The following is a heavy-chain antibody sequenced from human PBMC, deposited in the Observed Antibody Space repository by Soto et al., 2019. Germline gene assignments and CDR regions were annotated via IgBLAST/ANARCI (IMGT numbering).Heavy chain of an antibody. D-gene: IGHD3-22*01. J-gene: IGHJ3*02. V-gene: IGHV1-2*02. CDR1: GYTFTGYY. CDR2: IKPNSGGT. Sequence: ASVYVSCRASGYTFTGYYMHWVRQAPGQGLDWMGWIKPNSGGTNYAQNFQGRVTMTRDTYISTAYMELSRLRSDDTAVYYCASPIITNDAFDIWAQGTMVTVSS. CDR3: ASPIITNDAFDI.